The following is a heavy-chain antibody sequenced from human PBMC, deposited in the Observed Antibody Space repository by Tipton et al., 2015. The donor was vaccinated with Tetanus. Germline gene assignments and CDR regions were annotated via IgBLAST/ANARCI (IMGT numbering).Heavy chain of an antibody. CDR1: GGSISSGGYY. CDR2: IYYSGTT. CDR3: ARDVNQSRVAAAANGFCP. V-gene: IGHV4-31*03. Sequence: TLSLTCIVSGGSISSGGYYWSWIRQPPGKGLEWIGYIYYSGTTYYNPSLKSRVTISVDTSKNQFSLKLSSVTAADTAVCYCARDVNQSRVAAAANGFCPLGQGTLVAVSS. J-gene: IGHJ5*02. D-gene: IGHD2-15*01.